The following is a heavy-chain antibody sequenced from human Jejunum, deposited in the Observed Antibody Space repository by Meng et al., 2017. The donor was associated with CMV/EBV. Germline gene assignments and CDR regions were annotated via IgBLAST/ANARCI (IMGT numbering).Heavy chain of an antibody. CDR2: LNQDGSGE. Sequence: SCVASGFTFTNYWMTWVRQAPGKGLEYVANLNQDGSGEFYVDSVKGRFTISRDNVKNSLYLQMNSLRAEDTAVYYCVQELLGWGQGTLVTVSS. CDR1: GFTFTNYW. CDR3: VQELLG. D-gene: IGHD2-21*01. J-gene: IGHJ4*02. V-gene: IGHV3-7*01.